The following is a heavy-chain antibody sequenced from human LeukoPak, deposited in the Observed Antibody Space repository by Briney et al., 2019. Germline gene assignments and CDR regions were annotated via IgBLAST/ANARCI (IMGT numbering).Heavy chain of an antibody. CDR3: AREGWSYSSSWYGTPYYFDY. D-gene: IGHD6-13*01. J-gene: IGHJ4*02. V-gene: IGHV1-18*01. CDR2: ISAYNGNT. Sequence: ASVKVSCEASGYTFTSYGISWVRQAPGQGLEWMGWISAYNGNTNYAQKLQGRVTMTTDTSTSTAYMELRSLRSDDTAVYYCAREGWSYSSSWYGTPYYFDYWGQGTLVTVSS. CDR1: GYTFTSYG.